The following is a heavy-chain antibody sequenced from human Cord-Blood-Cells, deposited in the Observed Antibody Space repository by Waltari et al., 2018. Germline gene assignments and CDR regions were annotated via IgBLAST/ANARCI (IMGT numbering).Heavy chain of an antibody. CDR2: ISSSSSNI. CDR1: GFTICSSR. J-gene: IGHJ4*02. Sequence: EVQLVESGGGLVKPGGSLRLSCAAFGFTICSSRLTCGPQAQGKGLEWVSSISSSSSNIYYADSVKGRFTISRDNAKNSLYLQMNSLRAEDTAVYYCARVEWRSSSPDYWGQGTLVTVSS. CDR3: ARVEWRSSSPDY. V-gene: IGHV3-21*01. D-gene: IGHD6-6*01.